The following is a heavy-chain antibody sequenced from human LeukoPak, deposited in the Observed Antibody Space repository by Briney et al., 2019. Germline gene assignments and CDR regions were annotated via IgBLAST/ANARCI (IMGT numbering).Heavy chain of an antibody. Sequence: GASVKVSCKAPGYTFTGYYMHWVRQAPGQGLEWMGWINPNSGGTNYAQKFQGRVTMTRDTSISTAYMKLSRLRSDDTAVYYCARDRSSTWAAAGTCNYWGQGTLVTVSS. CDR3: ARDRSSTWAAAGTCNY. CDR1: GYTFTGYY. CDR2: INPNSGGT. D-gene: IGHD6-13*01. J-gene: IGHJ4*02. V-gene: IGHV1-2*02.